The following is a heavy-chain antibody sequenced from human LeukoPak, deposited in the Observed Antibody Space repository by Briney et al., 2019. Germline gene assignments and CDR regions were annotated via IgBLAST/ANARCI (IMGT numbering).Heavy chain of an antibody. Sequence: ASVKVSCKASGYTFTSYGISWVRQAPGQGLEGMGIINPSGGSTSYAQKFQGRVTMTRDMSTSTVYMELSSLRSEDTAVYYCARGNIGATMEVFDYWGQGTLVTVSS. CDR3: ARGNIGATMEVFDY. CDR2: INPSGGST. V-gene: IGHV1-46*01. J-gene: IGHJ4*02. D-gene: IGHD5-12*01. CDR1: GYTFTSYG.